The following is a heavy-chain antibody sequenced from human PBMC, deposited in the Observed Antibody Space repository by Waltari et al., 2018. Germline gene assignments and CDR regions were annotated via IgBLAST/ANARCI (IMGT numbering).Heavy chain of an antibody. CDR1: GYTFTSYA. CDR2: INAGNGNT. V-gene: IGHV1-3*01. CDR3: ARELEDIIHGQGYFDY. J-gene: IGHJ4*02. D-gene: IGHD2-15*01. Sequence: QVQLVQSGAEVKKPGASVKVSCKASGYTFTSYAMHWVRQAPGQRLEWMGWINAGNGNTKYSQKFQGRVTITRDTSASTAYMELSSLRSEDTAVYYCARELEDIIHGQGYFDYWGQGTLVTVSS.